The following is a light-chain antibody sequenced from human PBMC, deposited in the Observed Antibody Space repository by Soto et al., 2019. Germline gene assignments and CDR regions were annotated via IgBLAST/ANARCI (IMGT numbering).Light chain of an antibody. Sequence: LTQPPSVSVAPGQTARITCGGDNIGSYNRLSWYQQPPGTAPKLIMYEVNTRPSGVPDRFSGSKSGSTASLTISGLQAEDEADYYCSLYISGSTYVFGTGTKVTVL. CDR2: EVN. CDR1: NIGSYNR. CDR3: SLYISGSTYV. J-gene: IGLJ1*01. V-gene: IGLV2-18*01.